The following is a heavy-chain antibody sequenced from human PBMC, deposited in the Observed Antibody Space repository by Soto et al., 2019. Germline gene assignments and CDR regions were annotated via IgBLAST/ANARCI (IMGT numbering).Heavy chain of an antibody. Sequence: QVQLQESGPGLVKPSQTLSLTCTVSGASISGGDYYWTWIRQPPGKGLEWIGSIYYTGNNYSNPSLESRLSISVDPSNNQFALRLTSVTAPDKAIYYCARATYDSSTYYLDYWGQGTRVTVSS. D-gene: IGHD3-22*01. CDR3: ARATYDSSTYYLDY. CDR2: IYYTGNN. J-gene: IGHJ4*02. V-gene: IGHV4-30-4*01. CDR1: GASISGGDYY.